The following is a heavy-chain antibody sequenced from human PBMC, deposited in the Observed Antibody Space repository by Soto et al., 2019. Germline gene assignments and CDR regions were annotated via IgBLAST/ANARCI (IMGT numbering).Heavy chain of an antibody. CDR3: ARDRVLSKVAGTYYYYYGMDV. CDR2: ISAYNGNT. CDR1: GYTFTSYG. Sequence: GASVKVSCKASGYTFTSYGISWVRQAPGQGLEWMGWISAYNGNTNYAQKLQGRVTMTTDTSTSTAYMELRSLRSDDTAVYYCARDRVLSKVAGTYYYYYGMDVWGQGTTVTVSS. V-gene: IGHV1-18*01. J-gene: IGHJ6*02. D-gene: IGHD6-19*01.